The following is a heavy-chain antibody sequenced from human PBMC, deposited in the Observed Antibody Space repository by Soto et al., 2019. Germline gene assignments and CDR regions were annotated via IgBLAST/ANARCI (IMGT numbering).Heavy chain of an antibody. CDR1: GFTFNSHA. J-gene: IGHJ4*02. CDR3: VKDYGDYEGFDY. CDR2: INGRGDST. Sequence: GGSLRLSCAASGFTFNSHAMNWFRQAPGKGLEWVSLINGRGDSTYYADSVKGRFTISRDNSKNTLYLRMNSLRAEDTAVYYCVKDYGDYEGFDYWGQGTLVTVSS. D-gene: IGHD4-17*01. V-gene: IGHV3-23*01.